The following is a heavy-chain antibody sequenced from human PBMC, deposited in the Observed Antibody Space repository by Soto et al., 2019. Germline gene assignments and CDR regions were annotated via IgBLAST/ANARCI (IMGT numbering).Heavy chain of an antibody. J-gene: IGHJ6*02. V-gene: IGHV1-69*01. CDR1: GGTFSSYA. CDR3: ARRKGGVTMVRGPHYGMDV. Sequence: QVQLVQSGAEVKKPGSSVKVSCKASGGTFSSYAISWVRQAPGQGLEWMGGIIPILGTANYAQKFQGRVTITADESTSTAYMELSSLRSEDTAVYYCARRKGGVTMVRGPHYGMDVWGQGTTVTVSS. D-gene: IGHD3-10*01. CDR2: IIPILGTA.